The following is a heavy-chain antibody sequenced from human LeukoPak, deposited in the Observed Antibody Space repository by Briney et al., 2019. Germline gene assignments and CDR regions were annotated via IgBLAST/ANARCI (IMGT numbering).Heavy chain of an antibody. V-gene: IGHV3-48*02. CDR1: GFTFSYYS. CDR3: ARGRTDFDY. J-gene: IGHJ4*02. CDR2: ISSTSSII. Sequence: GGSLRLSCAASGFTFSYYSMNWVRQAPGKGLEWVSYISSTSSIIYYTDSVKGRFTISRDNAKNSLYLQTNSLRDEDTAMYYCARGRTDFDYWGQGTLVTVSS.